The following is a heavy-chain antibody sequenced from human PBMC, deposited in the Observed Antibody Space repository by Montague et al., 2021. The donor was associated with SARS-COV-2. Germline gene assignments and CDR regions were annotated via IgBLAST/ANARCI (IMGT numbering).Heavy chain of an antibody. CDR2: IYYSGST. CDR3: ARHGKTRIAMIVVVIGYFDY. J-gene: IGHJ4*02. V-gene: IGHV4-39*01. CDR1: GGSISSSSYY. Sequence: SETLSLTCTVSGGSISSSSYYWGWIRQPPGKGLEWIGSIYYSGSTYYNPSLKSRVTISVDTSKNQFSLKLSSVTAADTAVYYSARHGKTRIAMIVVVIGYFDYWGQGPLVTVSS. D-gene: IGHD3-22*01.